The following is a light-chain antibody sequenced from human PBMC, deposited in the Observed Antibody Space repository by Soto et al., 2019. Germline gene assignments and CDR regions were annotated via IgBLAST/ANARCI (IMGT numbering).Light chain of an antibody. CDR3: QQYGSSPT. Sequence: EIVFTQSPGTLSLSPGERGTLSCRASQTVSSYLAWYQQKPGQAPRLLIYGASTRAPGIPDRFSGSGSGSDFTLTISRLEPEDFAVYYCQQYGSSPTFGQGTKVDIK. V-gene: IGKV3-20*01. CDR2: GAS. J-gene: IGKJ1*01. CDR1: QTVSSY.